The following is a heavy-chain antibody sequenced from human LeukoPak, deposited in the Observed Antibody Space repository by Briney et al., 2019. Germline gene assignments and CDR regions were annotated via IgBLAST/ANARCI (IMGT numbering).Heavy chain of an antibody. CDR3: ARVPTSGY. CDR2: IKHDGSEK. J-gene: IGHJ4*02. D-gene: IGHD3-10*01. V-gene: IGHV3-7*01. Sequence: GSLRLSCAASGFTFSSYWMSWVRQAPGKGLEFVANIKHDGSEKSHVDSVKGRFTISRDNAKNSLYLQMDSLRAEDTAVYYCARVPTSGYWGQGTLVTVSS. CDR1: GFTFSSYW.